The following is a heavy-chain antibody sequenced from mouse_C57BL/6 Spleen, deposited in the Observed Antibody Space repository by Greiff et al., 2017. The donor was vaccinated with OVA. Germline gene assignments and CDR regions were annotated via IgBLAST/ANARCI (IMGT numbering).Heavy chain of an antibody. J-gene: IGHJ4*01. CDR3: ARSGGYDYDVTSYYYAMDY. CDR1: GYTFTSYW. D-gene: IGHD2-4*01. CDR2: INPSNGGT. Sequence: VQLQQPGTELVKPGASVKLSCKASGYTFTSYWMHWVKQRPGQGLEWIGNINPSNGGTNYNEKFKSKATLTVDKSSSTAYMQLSSLTSEDSAVYYCARSGGYDYDVTSYYYAMDYWGQGTSVTVSS. V-gene: IGHV1-53*01.